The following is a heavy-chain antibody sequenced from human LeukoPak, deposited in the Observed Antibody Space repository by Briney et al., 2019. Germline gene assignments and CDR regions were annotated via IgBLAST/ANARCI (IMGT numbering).Heavy chain of an antibody. D-gene: IGHD3-10*01. CDR1: GFTFSSFGM. CDR3: AKSNGYGLVDI. Sequence: GSLRLSCEGSGFTFSSFGMSWVRQPPGKGLEWIGNIFYSGSTYYSPSLKSRVTISLDTSRNQFSLKLNSVTAADTAVYYCAKSNGYGLVDIWGQGTMVTVSS. V-gene: IGHV4-39*07. J-gene: IGHJ3*02. CDR2: IFYSGST.